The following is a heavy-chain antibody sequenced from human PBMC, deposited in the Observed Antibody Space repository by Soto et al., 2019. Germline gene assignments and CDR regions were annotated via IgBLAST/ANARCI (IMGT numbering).Heavy chain of an antibody. CDR2: VYPRDSDT. J-gene: IGHJ4*02. CDR1: GYIFIDYW. CDR3: ARPPLPGYSIHFNS. V-gene: IGHV5-51*01. Sequence: ESLKISCKAYGYIFIDYWIGWVRQIPGKGLEWMGIVYPRDSDTRYSPSFQGQVTISADKSTGTAFLQWRSLKASDTALYYCARPPLPGYSIHFNSWGQGTLVTVSS. D-gene: IGHD2-15*01.